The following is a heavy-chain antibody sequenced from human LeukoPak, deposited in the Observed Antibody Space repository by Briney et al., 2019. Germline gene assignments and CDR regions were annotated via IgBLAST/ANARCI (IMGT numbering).Heavy chain of an antibody. J-gene: IGHJ4*02. CDR2: FDPEDGET. D-gene: IGHD3-22*01. CDR1: GYTLTGLS. CDR3: ATGPRAPYYYDSSGYYEYDY. V-gene: IGHV1-24*01. Sequence: ASVKVSCKVSGYTLTGLSMHWVRQAPGKGLEWMGGFDPEDGETIYAQKFQGRVTMTEDTSTDTAYMELSSLRSEDTAVYYCATGPRAPYYYDSSGYYEYDYWGQGTLVTVSS.